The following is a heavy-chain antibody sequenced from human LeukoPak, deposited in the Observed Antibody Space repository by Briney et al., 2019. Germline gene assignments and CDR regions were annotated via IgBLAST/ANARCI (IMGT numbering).Heavy chain of an antibody. CDR1: GFTFSSYA. V-gene: IGHV4-30-4*07. CDR2: IYYSVNT. D-gene: IGHD2-8*02. J-gene: IGHJ5*02. CDR3: ARDGGVAPHNWFDP. Sequence: LRLSCAASGFTFSSYAMSWVRQAPGKGLEWIGYIYYSVNTYYSPSLKSRVTISVDTSKNQFSLKLSSVTAADTAVYYCARDGGVAPHNWFDPWGQGTLVTVSS.